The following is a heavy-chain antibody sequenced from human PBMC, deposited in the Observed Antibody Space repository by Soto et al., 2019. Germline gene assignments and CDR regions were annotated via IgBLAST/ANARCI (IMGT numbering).Heavy chain of an antibody. CDR1: GFTFSSYE. Sequence: PGGSLRLSCAASGFTFSSYEMTWVRQAPGKGLEWVSYISSSGSTIYYADSVKGRFTISRDNAKNSLYLQMNSLRAEDTAVYYCASPHGEYFDYWGQGTLVTVSS. CDR2: ISSSGSTI. CDR3: ASPHGEYFDY. J-gene: IGHJ4*02. V-gene: IGHV3-48*03.